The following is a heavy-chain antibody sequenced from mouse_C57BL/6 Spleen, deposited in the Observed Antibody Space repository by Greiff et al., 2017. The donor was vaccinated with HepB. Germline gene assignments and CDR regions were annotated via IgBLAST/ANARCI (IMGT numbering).Heavy chain of an antibody. J-gene: IGHJ4*01. D-gene: IGHD1-1*01. V-gene: IGHV1-64*01. Sequence: QVQLQQPGAELVKPGASVKLSCKASGYTFTSYWMHWVKQRPGQGLEWIGMIHPNSGSTNYNEKFKSKATLTVDKSSSTAYMQLSSLTSEDSAVYYCAREGDLLHPMDYWGQGTSVTVSS. CDR1: GYTFTSYW. CDR3: AREGDLLHPMDY. CDR2: IHPNSGST.